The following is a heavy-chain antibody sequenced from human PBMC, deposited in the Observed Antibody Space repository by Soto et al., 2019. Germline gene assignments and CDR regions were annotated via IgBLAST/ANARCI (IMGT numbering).Heavy chain of an antibody. CDR1: GGSISSGYYY. J-gene: IGHJ4*02. Sequence: QVQLQESGPGLVKPSQTLSLTCTVSGGSISSGYYYWSWIRQPPGKGLEWIGYIYSSGKTYYNPSLKSXXAXSXXTSKNQFSLKLSSVTAADTAVYYCARDEGYYYGSGWGQGTLVTVSS. CDR2: IYSSGKT. CDR3: ARDEGYYYGSG. D-gene: IGHD3-10*01. V-gene: IGHV4-30-4*01.